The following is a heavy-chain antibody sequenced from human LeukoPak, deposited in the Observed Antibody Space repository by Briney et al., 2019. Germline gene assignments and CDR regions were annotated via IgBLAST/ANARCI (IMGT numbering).Heavy chain of an antibody. J-gene: IGHJ4*02. D-gene: IGHD3-22*01. CDR1: GYTFTSYD. CDR2: MNPNSGNT. Sequence: ASVKVSCKASGYTFTSYDINWVRQATGQGLEWMGWMNPNSGNTGYAQKFQGRVTITRNTSISTAYMELSSLRSEDTAFYYCAKGARSSSGYTTDWGQGILVTVSS. CDR3: AKGARSSSGYTTD. V-gene: IGHV1-8*03.